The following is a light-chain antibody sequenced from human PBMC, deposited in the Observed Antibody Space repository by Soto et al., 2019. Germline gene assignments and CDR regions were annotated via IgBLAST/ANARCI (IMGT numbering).Light chain of an antibody. CDR3: QQYGNSPIT. V-gene: IGKV3-20*01. CDR1: ERIYSAY. J-gene: IGKJ5*01. CDR2: GTS. Sequence: ALTPSQGTMPLSRVARPKLSCSPSERIYSAYLGWYQQKPGQAPRLLIYGTSSRATGIPDRFSGSGSGTDFTLTISRLEPEDFAVYYCQQYGNSPITFGQGTRLEIK.